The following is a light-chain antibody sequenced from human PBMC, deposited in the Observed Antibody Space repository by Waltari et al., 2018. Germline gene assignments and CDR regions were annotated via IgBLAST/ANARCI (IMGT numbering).Light chain of an antibody. Sequence: QSALTQPASVSGSPGQSITISCTGTSSDVGGYNYVSWYQQHPGKAPKRMIYDVSNRPSGVSNRFSGAKSGNTASLTISGLQAEDEADYYGSSYTSSSTLVFGGGTKLTVL. CDR2: DVS. J-gene: IGLJ2*01. V-gene: IGLV2-14*03. CDR1: SSDVGGYNY. CDR3: SSYTSSSTLV.